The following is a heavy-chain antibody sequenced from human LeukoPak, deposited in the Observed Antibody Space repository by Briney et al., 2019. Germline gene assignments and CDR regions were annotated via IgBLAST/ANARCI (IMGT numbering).Heavy chain of an antibody. D-gene: IGHD3-3*01. J-gene: IGHJ3*02. Sequence: GGSLRLSCAASGFTFTMFGMNWVRQAPGKGLEWVSYIDARSGIVYYADSVQGRFTISRGDAKDSVFLQMNSLRVDDTAVYYCARTYDFGRGPPGDAFDNWGQGTLVTVPS. CDR2: IDARSGIV. CDR1: GFTFTMFG. V-gene: IGHV3-48*01. CDR3: ARTYDFGRGPPGDAFDN.